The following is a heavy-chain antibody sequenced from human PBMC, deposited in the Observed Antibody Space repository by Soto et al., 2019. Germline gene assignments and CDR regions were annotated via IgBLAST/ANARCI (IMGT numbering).Heavy chain of an antibody. CDR2: MYHSGST. Sequence: QLQLQESGSGLVKPSQTLSLTCAVSGGSISSGGYSWSWIRQPPGKGLEWIGYMYHSGSTYYNPSPXSXRTLATDRSKNQFSLKLSSVTAADTAVYYSARVPDYWGQGMLVTVSS. CDR3: ARVPDY. D-gene: IGHD2-2*01. CDR1: GGSISSGGYS. V-gene: IGHV4-30-2*01. J-gene: IGHJ4*02.